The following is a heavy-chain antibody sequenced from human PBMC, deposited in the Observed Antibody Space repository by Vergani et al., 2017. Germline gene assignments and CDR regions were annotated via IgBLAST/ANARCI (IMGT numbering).Heavy chain of an antibody. CDR1: GYTFTGYY. J-gene: IGHJ6*03. CDR2: INPNSGGT. Sequence: QVQLVQSGAEVKKPGASVKVSCKASGYTFTGYYMHWVRQAPGQGLEWMGWINPNSGGTNYAQKFQGRVTMTRDTSISTAYMELSRLRSDDTAVYYCAKDPTYSNYVIYYYYMDVWGKGTTVTVSS. CDR3: AKDPTYSNYVIYYYYMDV. D-gene: IGHD4-11*01. V-gene: IGHV1-2*02.